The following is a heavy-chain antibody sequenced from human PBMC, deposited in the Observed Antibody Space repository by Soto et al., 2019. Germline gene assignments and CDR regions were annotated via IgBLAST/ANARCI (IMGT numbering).Heavy chain of an antibody. J-gene: IGHJ4*02. V-gene: IGHV1-46*01. CDR2: INPNGGST. CDR3: ARDLAAADY. CDR1: GYIFINYY. Sequence: QVHLVQSGAEVKKPGASVKVSCKASGYIFINYYIHWVRQAPGQGLEWIGIINPNGGSTNYAQKFRARVTMARDTSTSTVYMDLSSMSSDDTAVYFCARDLAAADYWGQGTLVTVSS. D-gene: IGHD6-25*01.